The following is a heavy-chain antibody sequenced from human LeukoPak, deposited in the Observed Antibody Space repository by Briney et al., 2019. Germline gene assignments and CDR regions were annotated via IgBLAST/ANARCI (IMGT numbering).Heavy chain of an antibody. CDR1: GDSFSSDSAA. D-gene: IGHD6-13*01. V-gene: IGHV6-1*01. J-gene: IGHJ4*02. CDR3: AKSGSWYAATFDY. CDR2: TYYRANLYN. Sequence: SQTLSLTCALSGDSFSSDSAAWHWIRQSPSRGHEWLERTYYRANLYNDYAGSVKSRITINPDTSKNQFSLQLNSVTPEDTAVYYCAKSGSWYAATFDYWGQGTLVTVSS.